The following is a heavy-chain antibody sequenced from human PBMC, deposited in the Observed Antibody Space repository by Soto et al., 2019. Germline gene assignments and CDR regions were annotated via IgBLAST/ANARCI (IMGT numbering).Heavy chain of an antibody. CDR2: ISGSGGST. D-gene: IGHD3-10*01. J-gene: IGHJ4*02. Sequence: GGSLRLSCAASGFTFSSYAMSWVRQAPGKGLEWVSAISGSGGSTYYADSVKGRFTISRDNSKNTLYLQMNSLRAEDTAVYYCATRREVKLWFGELYFDYWGQGTLVTVSS. CDR3: ATRREVKLWFGELYFDY. CDR1: GFTFSSYA. V-gene: IGHV3-23*01.